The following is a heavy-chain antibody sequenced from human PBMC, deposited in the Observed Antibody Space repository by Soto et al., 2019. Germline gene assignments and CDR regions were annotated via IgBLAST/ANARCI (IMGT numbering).Heavy chain of an antibody. D-gene: IGHD3-22*01. V-gene: IGHV3-30*18. CDR2: ISYDGSNK. CDR1: GFTFSSYG. Sequence: QPEGSLRLSCAASGFTFSSYGMHWVRQAPGKGLEWVAVISYDGSNKYYADSVKGRFTISRDNSKNTLYLQMNSLRAEDTAVYYCAKLPFPYDSSFALDYWGQGTLVTLSP. CDR3: AKLPFPYDSSFALDY. J-gene: IGHJ4*02.